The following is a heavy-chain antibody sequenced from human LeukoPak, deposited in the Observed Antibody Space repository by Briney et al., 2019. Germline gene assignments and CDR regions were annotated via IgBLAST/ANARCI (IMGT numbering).Heavy chain of an antibody. V-gene: IGHV3-74*01. D-gene: IGHD2-8*01. J-gene: IGHJ3*02. Sequence: PGGSLRLSCAASGFTVINYWMSWVRQAPGKGLVWISRISGDGRTISYADSVKGRFTISRDNAKNTVSLQMNSLRGEDTAVYYCGREDRIVLGNDALDIWGQGTMVTVSS. CDR3: GREDRIVLGNDALDI. CDR1: GFTVINYW. CDR2: ISGDGRTI.